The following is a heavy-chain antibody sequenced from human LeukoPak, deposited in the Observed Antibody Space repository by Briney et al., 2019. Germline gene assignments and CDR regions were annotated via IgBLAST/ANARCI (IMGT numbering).Heavy chain of an antibody. D-gene: IGHD2/OR15-2a*01. CDR3: AREGGFYRPLDY. J-gene: IGHJ4*02. CDR1: GGSISSTNW. V-gene: IGHV4-4*02. CDR2: VHLNGRT. Sequence: SETLSLTCGVSGGSISSTNWWTWLRQSPGGGLEWIGEVHLNGRTHYSPSLESRVTMSVDMSENHISLKLTSLTAADTAVYYCAREGGFYRPLDYSGPGTLVIVSS.